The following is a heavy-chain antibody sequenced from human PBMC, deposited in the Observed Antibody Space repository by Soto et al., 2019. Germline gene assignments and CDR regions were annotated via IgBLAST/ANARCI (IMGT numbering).Heavy chain of an antibody. J-gene: IGHJ4*02. CDR1: GFAFSTYG. Sequence: QVQLVESGGGVVQPGRSLRLSCVASGFAFSTYGIHWVRQAPGKGLEWVAVIWYDGSIKYYADSVKGRFTISRDNSKNTQYPLINSQRADDTTVYYRARASGPSDYWVGGSQVTVS. V-gene: IGHV3-33*01. CDR3: ARASGPSDY. D-gene: IGHD6-19*01. CDR2: IWYDGSIK.